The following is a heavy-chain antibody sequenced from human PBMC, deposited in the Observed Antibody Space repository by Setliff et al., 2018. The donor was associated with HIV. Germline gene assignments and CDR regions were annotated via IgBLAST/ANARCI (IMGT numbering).Heavy chain of an antibody. J-gene: IGHJ4*02. CDR1: GYTFPNYG. V-gene: IGHV1-2*04. Sequence: ASVKVSCKASGYTFPNYGITWVRQAPGQGLEWMGWINPKSDGTNYAQKFQGWITMTRDTSISTAYMELSRLRSDDTAVYYCARGMDYYDTSGYYQYYFDYWGQGTLVTVSS. D-gene: IGHD3-22*01. CDR3: ARGMDYYDTSGYYQYYFDY. CDR2: INPKSDGT.